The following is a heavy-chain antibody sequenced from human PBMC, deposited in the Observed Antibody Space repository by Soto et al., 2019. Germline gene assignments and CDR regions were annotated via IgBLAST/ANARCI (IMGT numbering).Heavy chain of an antibody. V-gene: IGHV4-34*01. D-gene: IGHD6-19*01. J-gene: IGHJ5*02. CDR1: GGSFSGYY. CDR2: LDHSGSP. Sequence: WETLSLTCAVSGGSFSGYYWSWIRQPPGKGLEWIGELDHSGSPNYNPSLNSRVTMSIDTSKSQFSLKLNSVTAADTAAYFCARAYSSGWYWFDPWGQGTLVTVSS. CDR3: ARAYSSGWYWFDP.